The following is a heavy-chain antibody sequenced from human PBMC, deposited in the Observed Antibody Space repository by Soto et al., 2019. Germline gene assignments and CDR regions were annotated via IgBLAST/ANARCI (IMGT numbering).Heavy chain of an antibody. CDR1: GYRFSTYW. Sequence: GESLKISCKGSGYRFSTYWIGWVRQMPGKGLEWMGRTYPGDSDTRYSPSFQGQVTMSADRSISTAYLQLGRLKASDTAMYYCARYVDTLEYNGMDVWGQGTSVTVSS. D-gene: IGHD3-16*01. V-gene: IGHV5-51*01. CDR3: ARYVDTLEYNGMDV. J-gene: IGHJ6*02. CDR2: TYPGDSDT.